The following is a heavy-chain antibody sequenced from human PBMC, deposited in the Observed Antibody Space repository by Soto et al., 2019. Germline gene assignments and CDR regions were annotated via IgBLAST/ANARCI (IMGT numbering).Heavy chain of an antibody. D-gene: IGHD1-26*01. J-gene: IGHJ4*02. CDR1: GYSLTSLD. V-gene: IGHV1-8*01. CDR2: MQPSSGRT. Sequence: ASVKVSCKASGYSLTSLDINWVRQTTGQGLEWMGWMQPSSGRTGYAQKFQGRVTMTRDTSINTAYMELSSLTSDDTAFYYCARGVTAGVDYWGQGTLVTVSS. CDR3: ARGVTAGVDY.